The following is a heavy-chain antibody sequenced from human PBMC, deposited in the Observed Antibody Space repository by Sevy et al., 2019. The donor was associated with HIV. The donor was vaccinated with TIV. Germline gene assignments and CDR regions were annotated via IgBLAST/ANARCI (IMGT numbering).Heavy chain of an antibody. D-gene: IGHD1-7*01. CDR2: LSSSTSTI. V-gene: IGHV3-48*02. J-gene: IGHJ6*02. Sequence: GGSLRLSCAASGFSFSGYNMNWVRQAPGKGLEWVSYLSSSTSTIHYADSVKGRFTISRDNAKNSLFLQMNSLRDEDTAVYYCTRDYSWNYDSYFYGMDVWGQGTTVTVSS. CDR1: GFSFSGYN. CDR3: TRDYSWNYDSYFYGMDV.